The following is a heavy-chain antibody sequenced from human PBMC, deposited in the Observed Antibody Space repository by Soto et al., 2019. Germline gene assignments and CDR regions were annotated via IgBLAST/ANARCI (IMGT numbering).Heavy chain of an antibody. V-gene: IGHV2-5*02. CDR1: GFSVTSDGVA. CDR2: IYWDDDK. D-gene: IGHD4-17*01. Sequence: QITLRESGPTLVKPTETLTLTCTFSGFSVTSDGVAVAWIRQPPGKGLEWLALIYWDDDKRYNPSLSSRLRIVADTSNNQVVLTMTDMDPVDTATYYCAHRDDYDDPQPGWLAPWGQGTAVTASS. CDR3: AHRDDYDDPQPGWLAP. J-gene: IGHJ5*02.